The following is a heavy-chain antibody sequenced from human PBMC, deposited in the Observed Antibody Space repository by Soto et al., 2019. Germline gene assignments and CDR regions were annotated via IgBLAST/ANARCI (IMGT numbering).Heavy chain of an antibody. Sequence: SETLSLTCTVSGGSISSGGYYWSWIPQHPGKGLEWIGYIYYSGSTYYNPSLKSRVTISVDTSKNQFSLKLSSVTAADTAVYYCARAWFGELLGGFDYWGQGTLVTRLL. J-gene: IGHJ4*02. V-gene: IGHV4-31*03. CDR3: ARAWFGELLGGFDY. CDR1: GGSISSGGYY. CDR2: IYYSGST. D-gene: IGHD3-10*01.